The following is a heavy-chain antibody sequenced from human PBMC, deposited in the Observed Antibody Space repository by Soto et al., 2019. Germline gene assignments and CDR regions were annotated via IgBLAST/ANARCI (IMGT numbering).Heavy chain of an antibody. V-gene: IGHV3-30*18. J-gene: IGHJ6*02. Sequence: QVQLVESGGGVVQPGRSLRLSCAASGFTFNTYAMHWVRQAPGKGLEWVAVISYDGSNKYYADSVKGRLTISRDNSKNTLYLQMNSLRAEDTAVYYCAKGQHCSRTSCYFYYYGMDVWGQGTTVAVSS. CDR3: AKGQHCSRTSCYFYYYGMDV. CDR2: ISYDGSNK. D-gene: IGHD2-2*01. CDR1: GFTFNTYA.